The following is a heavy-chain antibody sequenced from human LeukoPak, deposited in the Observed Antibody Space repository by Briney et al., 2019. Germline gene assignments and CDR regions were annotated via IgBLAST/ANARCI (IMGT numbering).Heavy chain of an antibody. CDR3: AREGDYYDSSGYYYVSAFDI. CDR2: INTNTGNP. Sequence: ASVKVSCKASGYTFTSYAMNWVRQAPGQGLEWMGWINTNTGNPTYAQGFTGRFVFSLDTSVSTAYLQISSLKAEDTAVYYCAREGDYYDSSGYYYVSAFDIWGQGTMVTVSS. D-gene: IGHD3-22*01. V-gene: IGHV7-4-1*02. J-gene: IGHJ3*02. CDR1: GYTFTSYA.